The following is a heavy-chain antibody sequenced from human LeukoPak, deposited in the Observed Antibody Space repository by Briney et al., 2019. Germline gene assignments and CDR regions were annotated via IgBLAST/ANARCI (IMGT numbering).Heavy chain of an antibody. J-gene: IGHJ4*02. CDR1: GGTFSSYA. CDR2: IIPILGIA. CDR3: ASLGTVARPGYFDY. Sequence: SVKVPCKASGGTFSSYAISWVRQAPGQGLEWMGRIIPILGIANYAQKFQGRVTITADKSTSTAYMELSSLRSEDTAVYYCASLGTVARPGYFDYWGQGTLVTVSS. V-gene: IGHV1-69*04. D-gene: IGHD6-6*01.